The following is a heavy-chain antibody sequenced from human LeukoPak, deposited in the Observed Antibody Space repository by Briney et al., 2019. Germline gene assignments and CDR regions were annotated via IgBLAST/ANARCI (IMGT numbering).Heavy chain of an antibody. D-gene: IGHD2-8*01. CDR1: GYTFTSYG. J-gene: IGHJ4*02. CDR3: AREECSIGVCYPSGY. CDR2: ISTYNANT. Sequence: GASVKVSCKASGYTFTSYGISWVRQAPGQGLEWMGWISTYNANTNYALKPQGRVTLTTDTSTSTAYMELKSLRSDDTAVYYCAREECSIGVCYPSGYWGQGTLVTVSS. V-gene: IGHV1-18*01.